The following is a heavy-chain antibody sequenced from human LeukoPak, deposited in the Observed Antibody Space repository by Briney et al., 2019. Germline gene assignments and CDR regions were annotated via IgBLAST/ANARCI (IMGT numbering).Heavy chain of an antibody. CDR1: GFTFSSYS. CDR2: ITGGSSTIT. Sequence: GGSLRLSCAASGFTFSSYSMNWVRQAPGKGLEWLSYITGGSSTITYYADSVKGRFTISRDNSKNTLYLQMNSLRPEDTAVYYCARDRLPSHQDDFDYWGQGTLVTVSS. J-gene: IGHJ4*02. D-gene: IGHD3-3*01. CDR3: ARDRLPSHQDDFDY. V-gene: IGHV3-48*01.